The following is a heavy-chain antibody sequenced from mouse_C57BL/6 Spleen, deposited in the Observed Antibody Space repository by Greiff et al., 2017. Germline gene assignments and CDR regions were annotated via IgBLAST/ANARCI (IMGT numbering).Heavy chain of an antibody. CDR1: GYTFTNYW. CDR2: IYPGGGYT. V-gene: IGHV1-63*01. Sequence: QVQLQQSGAELVRPGTSVKMSCKASGYTFTNYWIGWAKQRPGHGLEGIGDIYPGGGYTNYNEKFKGKATLTADKSSSTAYMQFSSLTSEDSAIYYCARAGGPGYFDVWGTGTTVTVSS. J-gene: IGHJ1*03. CDR3: ARAGGPGYFDV.